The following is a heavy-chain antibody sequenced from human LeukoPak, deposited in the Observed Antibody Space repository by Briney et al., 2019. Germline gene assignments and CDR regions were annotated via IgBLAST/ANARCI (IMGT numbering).Heavy chain of an antibody. Sequence: SGGSLRLSCAASGFTFSSYAMHWVRQAPGKGLEWVSSISSSSSYIYYADSVKGRFTISRDNAKNSLYLQMNSLRAEDTAVYYCARDLRYYYDSSGYSPTYFDYWGQGTLVTVSS. CDR3: ARDLRYYYDSSGYSPTYFDY. CDR1: GFTFSSYA. V-gene: IGHV3-21*01. CDR2: ISSSSSYI. D-gene: IGHD3-22*01. J-gene: IGHJ4*02.